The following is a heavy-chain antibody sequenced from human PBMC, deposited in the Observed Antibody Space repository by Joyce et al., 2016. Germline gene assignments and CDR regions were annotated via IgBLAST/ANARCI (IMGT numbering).Heavy chain of an antibody. CDR2: IYHNGST. CDR1: GASVSSGGYS. Sequence: QLQLQESGSGLVKPSQTLSLTCAVSGASVSSGGYSWSWIRQPPGKGLEWIGYIYHNGSTDYNPSLKSRVTISVDRSKNQFSRKLASVTAADTAVYYCASGFNFKGRSFFDYWGQGALVTVSS. D-gene: IGHD3-10*01. V-gene: IGHV4-30-2*01. J-gene: IGHJ4*02. CDR3: ASGFNFKGRSFFDY.